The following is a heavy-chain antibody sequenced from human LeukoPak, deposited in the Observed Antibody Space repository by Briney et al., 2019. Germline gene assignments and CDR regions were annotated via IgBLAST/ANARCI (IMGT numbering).Heavy chain of an antibody. V-gene: IGHV3-33*01. Sequence: PGGPLRLSCAASGFTFSHFGMHWIRQAPGKGLEWVAVIFYNGGNKYYGDSVKGRFTISRDNSKNTHDLQMNSLRAEDTGVYYCARDRGGTYTVGGAFDVWGQGTMVTVSS. CDR2: IFYNGGNK. CDR3: ARDRGGTYTVGGAFDV. D-gene: IGHD1-26*01. J-gene: IGHJ3*01. CDR1: GFTFSHFG.